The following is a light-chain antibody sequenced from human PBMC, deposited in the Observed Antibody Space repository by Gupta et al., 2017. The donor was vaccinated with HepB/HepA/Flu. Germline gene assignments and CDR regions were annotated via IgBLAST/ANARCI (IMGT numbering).Light chain of an antibody. J-gene: IGKJ1*01. CDR2: GAS. CDR1: QIISSTY. CDR3: QQEGNSPRT. V-gene: IGKV3-20*01. Sequence: EIVLTQSPGTLFLSPGERATLSCRASQIISSTYLAWYQQKPGQAPRLFIYGASSRATGIPDRFSGSGSGTDFNLTISRLEPEDFAVYYCQQEGNSPRTFGQWTKVEVK.